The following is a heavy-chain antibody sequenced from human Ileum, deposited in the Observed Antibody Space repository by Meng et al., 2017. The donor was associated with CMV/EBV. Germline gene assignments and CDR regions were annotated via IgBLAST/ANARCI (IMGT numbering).Heavy chain of an antibody. V-gene: IGHV3-53*01. D-gene: IGHD1-26*01. CDR2: IYSGGSA. Sequence: GGSLRLSCAASGFTVSSNYMSWVRQAPGKGLEWVSVIYSGGSAYYADSVKGRFTISRDNSKNTLYLQMDNLRAEDTAVYYCARDPWTGAADYWGQGTLVTVSS. J-gene: IGHJ4*02. CDR3: ARDPWTGAADY. CDR1: GFTVSSNY.